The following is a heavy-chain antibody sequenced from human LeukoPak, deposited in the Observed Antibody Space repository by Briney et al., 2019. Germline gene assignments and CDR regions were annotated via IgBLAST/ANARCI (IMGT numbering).Heavy chain of an antibody. J-gene: IGHJ4*02. Sequence: GGSLRLSCAASGSTFSSYDMSWVRQAPGKGLEWVSAISGSGGSTYYADSVKGRFTISRDNSKNTLYLQMNSLRAEDTAVYYCAKDITVTTFRFDYWGQGTLVTVSS. V-gene: IGHV3-23*01. CDR2: ISGSGGST. D-gene: IGHD4-17*01. CDR3: AKDITVTTFRFDY. CDR1: GSTFSSYD.